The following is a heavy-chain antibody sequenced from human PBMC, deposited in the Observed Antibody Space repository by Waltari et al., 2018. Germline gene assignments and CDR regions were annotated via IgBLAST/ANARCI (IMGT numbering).Heavy chain of an antibody. CDR2: INPNSGDT. CDR3: ARVGIAAAGDY. CDR1: GYTFTGYY. J-gene: IGHJ4*02. Sequence: QVQLVQSGAEVKKPGASVKVSCKASGYTFTGYYMHWVRQAPGQWLEWIGRINPNSGDTNYAQKFQGRVTMTRDTSISTAYMELSRLRSDDTAVYYCARVGIAAAGDYWGQGTLVTVSS. V-gene: IGHV1-2*06. D-gene: IGHD6-13*01.